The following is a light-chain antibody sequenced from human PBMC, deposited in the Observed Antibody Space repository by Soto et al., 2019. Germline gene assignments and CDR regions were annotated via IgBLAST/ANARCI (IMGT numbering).Light chain of an antibody. CDR3: VVCVASLSGHCV. V-gene: IGLV1-47*01. J-gene: IGLJ1*01. CDR1: SSNIGVNY. Sequence: PRTASVTIWQKIIISYSETSSNIGVNYVYWYQQLPGAAPQTFIYKTFHRPYGVPDRFSGSKTSTSASLANNGPRSEDEADYYCVVCVASLSGHCVFATGPEVTVL. CDR2: KTF.